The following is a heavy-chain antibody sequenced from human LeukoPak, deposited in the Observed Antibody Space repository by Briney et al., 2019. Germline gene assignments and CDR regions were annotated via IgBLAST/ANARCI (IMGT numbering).Heavy chain of an antibody. J-gene: IGHJ4*02. CDR1: GDSISSNNYY. CDR3: ASGSYSSGWYPYFEF. CDR2: IYYSGST. Sequence: SETLSLTCTVSGDSISSNNYYWGWIRQPPGKGREWNGSIYYSGSTYYNPSLKSRVTMSVDTSKNQFSLKLTSVTAADTAVYYCASGSYSSGWYPYFEFWGQGTLETVSS. D-gene: IGHD6-19*01. V-gene: IGHV4-39*01.